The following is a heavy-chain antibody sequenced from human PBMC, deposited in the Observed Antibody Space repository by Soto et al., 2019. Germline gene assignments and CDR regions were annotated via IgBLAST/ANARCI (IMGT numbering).Heavy chain of an antibody. J-gene: IGHJ4*02. V-gene: IGHV4-59*08. D-gene: IGHD3-10*01. CDR3: ARSAFSMDLFDY. CDR2: IYYSGST. CDR1: GGSISSYF. Sequence: PLETLSLTCTVAGGSISSYFWSWIGQPPGKGLEWIGYIYYSGSTNYNPSLKSRVTISVDTSKNQFSLKLSSVTAADTAVYSCARSAFSMDLFDYWGQGTLVTVSS.